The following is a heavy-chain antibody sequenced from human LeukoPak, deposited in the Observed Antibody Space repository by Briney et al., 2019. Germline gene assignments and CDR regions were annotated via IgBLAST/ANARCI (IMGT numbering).Heavy chain of an antibody. Sequence: GGSLRLSCAASGFTFSSYSMNWVRQAPGKGLEWVSSISSSSSYIYYADSVKGRFTISRDNAKNSLYLQMNSLRAEDTAVYYCAKGTVAVAVYYFDYWGQGTLVTVSS. CDR3: AKGTVAVAVYYFDY. D-gene: IGHD6-19*01. CDR1: GFTFSSYS. V-gene: IGHV3-21*01. CDR2: ISSSSSYI. J-gene: IGHJ4*02.